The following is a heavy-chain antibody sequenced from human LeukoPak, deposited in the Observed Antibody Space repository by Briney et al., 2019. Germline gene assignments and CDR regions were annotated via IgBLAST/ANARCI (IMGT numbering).Heavy chain of an antibody. CDR3: ARDLGGSSGWRTDY. J-gene: IGHJ4*02. CDR1: GGSISSYY. D-gene: IGHD6-19*01. V-gene: IGHV4-4*07. Sequence: SETLSLTRTVSGGSISSYYWNWIRQSAGKGLEWIGRVYASGSNYNPSLKSRVTMSIDTSKNQFSLNLNSVTAADTAVYYCARDLGGSSGWRTDYWGQGTLVTVSS. CDR2: VYASGS.